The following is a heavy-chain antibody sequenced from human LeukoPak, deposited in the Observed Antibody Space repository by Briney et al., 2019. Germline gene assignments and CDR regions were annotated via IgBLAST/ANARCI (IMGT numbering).Heavy chain of an antibody. V-gene: IGHV4-39*01. D-gene: IGHD1-26*01. CDR1: GGSISSSSYY. CDR3: ARQRIVGARDAFDI. J-gene: IGHJ3*02. Sequence: SETLRLTCTVSGGSISSSSYYWGWIRQPPGKGLEWIGSIYYSGSTYYNPSLKSRVTISVDTSKNQFSLKLSSVTAADTAVYYCARQRIVGARDAFDIWGQGTMVTVSS. CDR2: IYYSGST.